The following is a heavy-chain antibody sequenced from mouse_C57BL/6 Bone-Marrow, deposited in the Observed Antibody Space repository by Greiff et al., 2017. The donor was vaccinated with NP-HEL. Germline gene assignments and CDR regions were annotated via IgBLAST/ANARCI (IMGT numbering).Heavy chain of an antibody. D-gene: IGHD1-1*01. CDR3: EIFFITMVVGEAY. V-gene: IGHV1-4*01. Sequence: QVQLQQSGAELVRPGASVKMSCKASGYTFTSYTMHWVKQRPGQGLEWIGYINPSSGYTKYNQKFKDKATLTADKSSSTAYMQLSSLTSEDSAVFYGEIFFITMVVGEAYWGQGTLVTVSA. CDR1: GYTFTSYT. J-gene: IGHJ3*01. CDR2: INPSSGYT.